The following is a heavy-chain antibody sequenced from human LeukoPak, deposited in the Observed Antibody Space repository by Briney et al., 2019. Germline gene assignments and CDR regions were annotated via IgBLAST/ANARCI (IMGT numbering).Heavy chain of an antibody. Sequence: NPSETLSLTCSVSGGSVSSGISYWSWIRQPPGEGLEWIAYISDSGGSDYNPSLRGRVTISLDTSKNQFSLKLSSVSAADTAVYYCARWVTTATTGAFDMWGQGTMVTVSS. CDR3: ARWVTTATTGAFDM. CDR1: GGSVSSGISY. J-gene: IGHJ3*02. V-gene: IGHV4-61*01. D-gene: IGHD1-1*01. CDR2: ISDSGGS.